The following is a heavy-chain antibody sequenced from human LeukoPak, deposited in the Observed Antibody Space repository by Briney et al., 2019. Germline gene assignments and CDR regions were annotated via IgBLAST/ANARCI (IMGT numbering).Heavy chain of an antibody. CDR1: GYSFTNYW. J-gene: IGHJ6*03. V-gene: IGHV5-51*01. D-gene: IGHD6-13*01. CDR2: IYPGDSDT. CDR3: ARHSIAAAGTNYYYYMDV. Sequence: GESLKISCKGSGYSFTNYWIGWVRQMPGKGLEWMGIIYPGDSDTRYSPSFQGQVTISADKSISTAYLQWSSLKASATAMSYCARHSIAAAGTNYYYYMDVWGKGTTVTVSS.